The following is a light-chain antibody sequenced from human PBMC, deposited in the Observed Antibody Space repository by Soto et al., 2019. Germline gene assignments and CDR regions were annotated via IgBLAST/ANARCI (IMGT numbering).Light chain of an antibody. V-gene: IGKV3-15*01. J-gene: IGKJ5*01. Sequence: EMVMTQSPATMSVSPGERATLSCRASQSVSSKLAWYQQKPGQAPRLLIYDASTRATGIPARFSGGVSGTEFTLSISSLLSEEFAVYYCQQYNNWPPITFGQGTRLEIK. CDR3: QQYNNWPPIT. CDR2: DAS. CDR1: QSVSSK.